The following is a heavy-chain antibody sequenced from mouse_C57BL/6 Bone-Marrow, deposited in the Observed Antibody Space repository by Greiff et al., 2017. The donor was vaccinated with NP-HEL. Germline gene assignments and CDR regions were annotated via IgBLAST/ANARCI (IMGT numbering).Heavy chain of an antibody. V-gene: IGHV5-12*01. J-gene: IGHJ1*03. Sequence: EVMLVESGGGLVQPGGSLKLSCAASGFTFSDYYMYWVRQTPEKRLEWVAYISNGGGSTYYPDTVKGRFTISRDNAKNTLYLQMSRLKSEDTAMYCCARHCTWYFDDWGTGTTVTVSS. CDR3: ARHCTWYFDD. CDR2: ISNGGGST. CDR1: GFTFSDYY.